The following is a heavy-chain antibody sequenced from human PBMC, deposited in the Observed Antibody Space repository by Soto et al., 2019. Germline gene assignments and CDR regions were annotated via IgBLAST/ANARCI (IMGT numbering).Heavy chain of an antibody. Sequence: PGGSLRLSCAASVFTFSSYGMHWVRRAPGKGLMWVSRIHNDGSTTRYADSVKGRFTISRDNAKNTLYLQMSSLRVEDTAVYYCARDNWNSYWGQGTLVTVSS. CDR2: IHNDGSTT. CDR1: VFTFSSYG. J-gene: IGHJ4*01. CDR3: ARDNWNSY. V-gene: IGHV3-74*01. D-gene: IGHD1-7*01.